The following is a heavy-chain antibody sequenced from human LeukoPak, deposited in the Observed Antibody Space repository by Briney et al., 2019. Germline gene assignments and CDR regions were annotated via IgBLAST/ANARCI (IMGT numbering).Heavy chain of an antibody. CDR3: AKRGVVIRVILVGFHKEAYYFDS. J-gene: IGHJ4*02. V-gene: IGHV3-23*01. Sequence: GGSLRLSCAVSGITLSNYGMTWVRQAPGKGLEWVAGISGSGGGTNYADSVKGRFTISRDNPKNTLYLQMNRLRAEDTAVYFCAKRGVVIRVILVGFHKEAYYFDSWGQGALVTVSS. CDR2: ISGSGGGT. D-gene: IGHD3-22*01. CDR1: GITLSNYG.